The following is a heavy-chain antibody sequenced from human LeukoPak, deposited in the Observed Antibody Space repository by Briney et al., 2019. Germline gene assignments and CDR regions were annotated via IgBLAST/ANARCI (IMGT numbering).Heavy chain of an antibody. CDR3: ARGPITMVRGVFDY. Sequence: SETLSLTCVVSGGSISSGGYSWSWIRQPPGKGLEWIGYIYHSGSTYYNPSLKSRATISVDRSKNQFSLKLSSVTAADTAVYYCARGPITMVRGVFDYWGQGTLVTVSS. CDR2: IYHSGST. V-gene: IGHV4-30-2*01. D-gene: IGHD3-10*01. J-gene: IGHJ4*02. CDR1: GGSISSGGYS.